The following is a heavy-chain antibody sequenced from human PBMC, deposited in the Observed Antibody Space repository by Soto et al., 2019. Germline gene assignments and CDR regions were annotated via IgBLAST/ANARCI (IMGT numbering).Heavy chain of an antibody. J-gene: IGHJ4*02. V-gene: IGHV4-31*03. Sequence: QVQLQEPGPGLVRPSQTLSLTCTVSGGSITNGDYYWNWIRQHPGKGLEWIGYINYRGTNFYNPSLKRRVCISAETSKNQFSLNLSSVTAADTAVYFCARDAPGEAPYWGQGTLVTVSS. D-gene: IGHD2-2*01. CDR3: ARDAPGEAPY. CDR2: INYRGTN. CDR1: GGSITNGDYY.